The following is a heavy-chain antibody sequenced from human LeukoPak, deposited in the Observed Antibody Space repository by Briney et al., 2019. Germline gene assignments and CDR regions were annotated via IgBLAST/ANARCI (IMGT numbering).Heavy chain of an antibody. CDR1: GASLSGTDYY. J-gene: IGHJ4*02. CDR3: AAGGDTAKGGKY. Sequence: SETLSLTCAVSGASLSGTDYYWTWTRHHPREGLEWLGFIHFSGTVYYNPSLSSRLMISADTSKNQMSLKLSYVTAADTAVYYCAAGGDTAKGGKYWGQGTQVTVSP. CDR2: IHFSGTV. V-gene: IGHV4-31*11. D-gene: IGHD5-18*01.